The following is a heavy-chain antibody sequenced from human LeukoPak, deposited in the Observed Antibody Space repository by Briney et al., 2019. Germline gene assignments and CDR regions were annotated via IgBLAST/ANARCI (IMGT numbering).Heavy chain of an antibody. CDR3: ARDLGSYGWGNHFDY. D-gene: IGHD3-16*01. CDR2: ISCNGNYK. V-gene: IGHV3-30-3*01. CDR1: GLTFSDDA. Sequence: GGSLRLSCAASGLTFSDDAMNWVRQAPGKGLEWLGGISCNGNYKHYADSAKGRCTVSRDKYKNTVYLQMSSLKPDDTAVYYCARDLGSYGWGNHFDYWGQGTLVTVSS. J-gene: IGHJ4*02.